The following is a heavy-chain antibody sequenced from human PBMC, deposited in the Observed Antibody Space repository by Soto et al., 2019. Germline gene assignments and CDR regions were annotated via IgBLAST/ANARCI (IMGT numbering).Heavy chain of an antibody. J-gene: IGHJ6*02. V-gene: IGHV1-18*01. Sequence: QVQLVQSGAEVKKPGASVKVSCKASGYTFTSYGISWVRQAPGQGLEWMGWISAYNGNTNYAQKLQGRVTMTTDTSTSTAYMERRSLRSDDTALYYCAREGAGWNYGRPKNYYGMDVWGQGTTVTVAS. CDR1: GYTFTSYG. D-gene: IGHD1-7*01. CDR2: ISAYNGNT. CDR3: AREGAGWNYGRPKNYYGMDV.